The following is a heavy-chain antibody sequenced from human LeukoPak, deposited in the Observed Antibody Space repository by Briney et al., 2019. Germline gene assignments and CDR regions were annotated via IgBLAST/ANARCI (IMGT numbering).Heavy chain of an antibody. D-gene: IGHD6-13*01. J-gene: IGHJ4*02. Sequence: GGSLRLSCAASGFTFSSYGMHWVRQAPGKGLEWVAVISYDGSNKYHADSVKGRFTISRDNSKNTLYLQMNSLRAEDTAVYYCAKDLGYSSKWGQGTLVTVSS. CDR3: AKDLGYSSK. V-gene: IGHV3-30*18. CDR2: ISYDGSNK. CDR1: GFTFSSYG.